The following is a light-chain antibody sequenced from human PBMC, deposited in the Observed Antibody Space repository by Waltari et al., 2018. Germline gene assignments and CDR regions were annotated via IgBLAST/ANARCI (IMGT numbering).Light chain of an antibody. V-gene: IGKV3-11*01. Sequence: EIVLTQSPATLSCSPGERATPSCRASQTVSSYLAWYQQKPGQAPRLLIYDASNRATGISARFSGSGSGTDFTLTISSLEPEDFAVYYCQQRSNWPLTFGGGTRVEIK. CDR3: QQRSNWPLT. J-gene: IGKJ4*01. CDR1: QTVSSY. CDR2: DAS.